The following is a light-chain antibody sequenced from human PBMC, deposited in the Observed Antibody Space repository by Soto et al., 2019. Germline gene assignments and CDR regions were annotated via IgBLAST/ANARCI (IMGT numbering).Light chain of an antibody. CDR1: QSVSSSY. V-gene: IGKV3-20*01. J-gene: IGKJ1*01. Sequence: EIVLTQSSGTLSLSPGERATLSCRASQSVSSSYLAWYQQKPGQAPRLLIYGASSRATGIPDRFSGSGSGTDFTLPISRLEPEDFAVYYCQQYGSSPGTFGQGTKVEIK. CDR3: QQYGSSPGT. CDR2: GAS.